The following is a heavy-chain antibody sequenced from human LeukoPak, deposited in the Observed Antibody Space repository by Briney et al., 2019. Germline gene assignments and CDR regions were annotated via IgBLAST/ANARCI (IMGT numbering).Heavy chain of an antibody. CDR1: GGSISSGSYY. J-gene: IGHJ5*02. CDR2: IYYSGST. V-gene: IGHV4-39*01. D-gene: IGHD6-19*01. CDR3: ARLSIAVAGRGFDP. Sequence: SQTLSLTCTVSGGSISSGSYYWGWIRQPPGKGLEWIGTIYYSGSTYYNPSLKSRVTISVDTSKNQFSLKLISVTAADTAVYYCARLSIAVAGRGFDPWGQGTLVTV.